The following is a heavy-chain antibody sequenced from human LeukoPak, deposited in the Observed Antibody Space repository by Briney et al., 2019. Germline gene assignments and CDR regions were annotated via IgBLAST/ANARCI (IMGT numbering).Heavy chain of an antibody. CDR3: ARVPRYGDYGGPFDY. CDR1: GFTFSSYW. Sequence: GGSLRLSCAASGFTFSSYWMSWVRQAPGKGLEWVANIKQDRSEKYYVDSVKGRFTISRDNAKNSLYLQMNSLRAEDTAVYYCARVPRYGDYGGPFDYWGQGTLVTVSS. CDR2: IKQDRSEK. D-gene: IGHD4-17*01. V-gene: IGHV3-7*01. J-gene: IGHJ4*02.